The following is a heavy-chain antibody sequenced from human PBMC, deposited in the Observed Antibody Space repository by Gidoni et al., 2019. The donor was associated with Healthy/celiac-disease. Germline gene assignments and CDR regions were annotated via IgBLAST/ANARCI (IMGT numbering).Heavy chain of an antibody. V-gene: IGHV4-34*01. CDR1: GGSFRGYD. J-gene: IGHJ4*01. CDR2: IKHSEST. CDR3: ASEGGFGELSLSSIDY. D-gene: IGHD3-10*01. Sequence: QVQLQQWGAGLLKPWETLYLTCAVYGGSFRGYDWSWIRQPPGKGLEWIGEIKHSESTNYNPSLKCRVIISVDTSNNQFSLKLSSVTAADTAVYYCASEGGFGELSLSSIDYWGHGTLVTVSS.